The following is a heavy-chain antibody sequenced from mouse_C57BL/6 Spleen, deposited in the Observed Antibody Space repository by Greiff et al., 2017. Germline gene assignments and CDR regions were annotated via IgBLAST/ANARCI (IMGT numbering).Heavy chain of an antibody. V-gene: IGHV5-4*01. J-gene: IGHJ4*01. CDR1: GFPFSSDA. CDR2: ISEGGSYS. Sequence: EVQLVESGGGLVKPGGSLKLSCAVSGFPFSSDAMSWVRQNSETRLEGGATISEGGSYSDYPDYGKGRFTISRANAKNNLYLKMSHLKTEDTAMYYCARDRDYGSSYWGLAMDYWGQGTSVTVSS. CDR3: ARDRDYGSSYWGLAMDY. D-gene: IGHD1-1*01.